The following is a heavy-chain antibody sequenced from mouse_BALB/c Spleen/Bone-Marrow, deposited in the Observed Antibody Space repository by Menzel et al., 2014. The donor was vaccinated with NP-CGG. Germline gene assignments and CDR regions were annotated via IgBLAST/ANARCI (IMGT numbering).Heavy chain of an antibody. CDR1: GYTFTNYW. D-gene: IGHD2-2*01. CDR2: IYPSDSYT. J-gene: IGHJ4*01. CDR3: TRWLPYAMDY. Sequence: QVQLQQSGAELVRPGASVKLSCKASGYTFTNYWINWVKQRPGQGLEWIGNIYPSDSYTNYNQKFKDKATLTVDKSSSTAYMQLSSPTSEDSAVCYCTRWLPYAMDYWGQGTSVTVSS. V-gene: IGHV1-69*02.